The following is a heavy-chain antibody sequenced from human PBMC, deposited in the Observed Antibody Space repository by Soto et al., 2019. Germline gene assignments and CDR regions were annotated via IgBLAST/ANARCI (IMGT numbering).Heavy chain of an antibody. Sequence: EVQLVESGGGLVKPGGSLRLSCAASGFTFSSYSMNWVRQAPGKGLEWVSSISSSSNYIYYADSVKGRFTISRDNAKNSLYLQMNSLRAEDTAVYYCARDYDFWSGLSNWFDPWGQGTLVTVSS. CDR3: ARDYDFWSGLSNWFDP. CDR1: GFTFSSYS. CDR2: ISSSSNYI. D-gene: IGHD3-3*01. V-gene: IGHV3-21*01. J-gene: IGHJ5*02.